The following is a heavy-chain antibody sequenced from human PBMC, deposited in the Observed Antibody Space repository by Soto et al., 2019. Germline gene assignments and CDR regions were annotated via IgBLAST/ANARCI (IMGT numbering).Heavy chain of an antibody. V-gene: IGHV3-23*01. Sequence: EVQLLESGGVLVQPGGSLRLSCAASGFTFNSYAMSWVRQPPGKGLEWASTISGNGDRTYYADSVKGRFTISRDNSKNTLYLQMNSLRAEDTALYYCAREGSCSSTSCGWFDPWGQGSLVTVSS. J-gene: IGHJ5*02. D-gene: IGHD2-2*01. CDR2: ISGNGDRT. CDR3: AREGSCSSTSCGWFDP. CDR1: GFTFNSYA.